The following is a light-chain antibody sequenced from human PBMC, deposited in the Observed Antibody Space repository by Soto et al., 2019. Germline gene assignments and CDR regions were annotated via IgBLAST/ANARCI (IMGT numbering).Light chain of an antibody. V-gene: IGLV2-23*02. CDR2: EVT. CDR1: SSDVGFYDL. Sequence: QSALTQPASVSGSPGQSITISCTGTSSDVGFYDLISWYQQHPGKAPKVIIFEVTKRPSGVSDRISGSKSGNTASLTISGLQAEDEADYYCFSDRGVFGGGTKLTVL. CDR3: FSDRGV. J-gene: IGLJ2*01.